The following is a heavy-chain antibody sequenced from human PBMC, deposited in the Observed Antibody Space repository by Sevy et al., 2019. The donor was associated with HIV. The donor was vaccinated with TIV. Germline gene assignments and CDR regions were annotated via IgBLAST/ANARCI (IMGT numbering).Heavy chain of an antibody. CDR2: ISNGADRT. J-gene: IGHJ6*03. D-gene: IGHD1-1*01. CDR1: GFSFRSFA. Sequence: GGSLRLSCAASGFSFRSFAMSWVRQAPGKGLEWVLLISNGADRTYYADSGKGRFTISRANSKNTVYLQLNSLRAEDTAAYYCAKLATVISDYYYTDVWGKGTTVTVSS. V-gene: IGHV3-23*01. CDR3: AKLATVISDYYYTDV.